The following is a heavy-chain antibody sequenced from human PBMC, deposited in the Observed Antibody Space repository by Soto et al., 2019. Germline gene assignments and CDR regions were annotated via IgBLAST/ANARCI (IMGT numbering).Heavy chain of an antibody. V-gene: IGHV3-7*01. J-gene: IGHJ4*02. CDR3: TRGHPSIYNY. D-gene: IGHD4-4*01. Sequence: GGSLRLSCAASGFTFSNYWMSWVRQAPGKGLEWVANIKEDGSERYYVDSVKGRFTISRDNAKNSLYLQMTSLRPEDTAVYYCTRGHPSIYNYWGQGTLVTVSS. CDR1: GFTFSNYW. CDR2: IKEDGSER.